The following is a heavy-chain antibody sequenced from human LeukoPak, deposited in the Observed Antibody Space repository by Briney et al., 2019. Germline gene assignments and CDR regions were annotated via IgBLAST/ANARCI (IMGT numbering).Heavy chain of an antibody. CDR1: GFTVSSNY. V-gene: IGHV3-66*01. CDR2: IYSGGST. J-gene: IGHJ3*02. Sequence: GGSLRLSCAASGFTVSSNYMSWVRQAPGKGLEWVSVIYSGGSTYYADSVKGRFTISRDNSKNTLYLQMNSLRAEDKAVYYCARSDRSSPDAFDIWGQGTMVTVSS. D-gene: IGHD2-2*01. CDR3: ARSDRSSPDAFDI.